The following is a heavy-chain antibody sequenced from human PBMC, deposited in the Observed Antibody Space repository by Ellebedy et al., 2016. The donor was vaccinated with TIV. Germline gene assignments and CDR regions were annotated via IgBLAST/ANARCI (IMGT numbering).Heavy chain of an antibody. CDR1: GFTFGVYW. V-gene: IGHV3-74*01. Sequence: GGSLRLSCVGKGFTFGVYWMHWVRQAPGKGLVWVSRINSDGSETYYADSVRGRFTISRDSAKNTLYLQMNNLRVEDTAVYYCASDRGSDLWGQGTMVTVSS. J-gene: IGHJ3*01. CDR3: ASDRGSDL. D-gene: IGHD6-25*01. CDR2: INSDGSET.